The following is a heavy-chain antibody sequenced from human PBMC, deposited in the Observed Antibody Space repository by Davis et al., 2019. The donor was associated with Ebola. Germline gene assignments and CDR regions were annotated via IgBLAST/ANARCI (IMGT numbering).Heavy chain of an antibody. CDR3: ARFVAESATLDY. J-gene: IGHJ4*02. D-gene: IGHD6-19*01. V-gene: IGHV4-59*02. Sequence: MPSETLSLTCTVSGGSASTYHWSWIRQPPGKGLEWIGNLYYSGSTIYNPSLTSRVTISIDMSKIHFSLRLTSVTAADTAVYYCARFVAESATLDYWGQGTLVTVSS. CDR2: LYYSGST. CDR1: GGSASTYH.